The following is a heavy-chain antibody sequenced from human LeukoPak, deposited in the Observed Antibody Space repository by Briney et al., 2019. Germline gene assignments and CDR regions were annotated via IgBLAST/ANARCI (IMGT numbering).Heavy chain of an antibody. J-gene: IGHJ3*02. CDR1: NGSINSYY. CDR2: IYYSGSA. D-gene: IGHD3-22*01. V-gene: IGHV4-59*01. CDR3: ARTYDSSGYSAFHI. Sequence: SETLSLTCIVSNGSINSYYGSWIRQPPGKGLEWIGYIYYSGSAYYNPSLRSRVTISVDTSKSQFSLNLSSVTAADTAVYYCARTYDSSGYSAFHIWGQGTMVTVSS.